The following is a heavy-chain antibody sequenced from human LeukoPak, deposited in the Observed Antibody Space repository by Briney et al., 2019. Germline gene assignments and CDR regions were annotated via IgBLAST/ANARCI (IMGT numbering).Heavy chain of an antibody. CDR2: IYYSGST. V-gene: IGHV4-39*01. CDR3: ARVEAWFGGDAFDI. Sequence: SETLSLTCTVSGGSISSSSYYWGWIRQPPGKGLEWIGSIYYSGSTYYNPSLKSRVTISVDTSKNQFSLKLSSVTAADTAVYYCARVEAWFGGDAFDIWGQGTMVTVSS. CDR1: GGSISSSSYY. D-gene: IGHD3-10*01. J-gene: IGHJ3*02.